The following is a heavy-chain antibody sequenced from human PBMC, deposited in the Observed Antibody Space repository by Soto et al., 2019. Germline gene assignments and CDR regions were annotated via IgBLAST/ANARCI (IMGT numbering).Heavy chain of an antibody. D-gene: IGHD6-6*01. Sequence: PGGSLRLSCAASGFTFSSYSMNWVRQAPGKGLEWVSSISSSSSYIYYADSVKGRFTISRDNAKNSLYLQMSSLRAEGTAVYYCARALLAARRGICGYWGQGTLVTVSS. CDR1: GFTFSSYS. CDR2: ISSSSSYI. V-gene: IGHV3-21*01. J-gene: IGHJ4*02. CDR3: ARALLAARRGICGY.